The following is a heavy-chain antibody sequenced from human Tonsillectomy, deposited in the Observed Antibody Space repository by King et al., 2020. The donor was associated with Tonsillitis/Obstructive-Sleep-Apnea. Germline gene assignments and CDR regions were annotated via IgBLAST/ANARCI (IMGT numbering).Heavy chain of an antibody. Sequence: VTLKESGPALVKPTQTLTLTCTFSGFSLSTSGMCMSWIRQPPGKALECLARIDWDDDKYYSTSLKTRLTISKDTSKTQVVLTMTNMDPVDTATYYCARSYYDFWSGYPWGLDYWGQGTLVTVSS. V-gene: IGHV2-70*11. CDR1: GFSLSTSGMC. CDR3: ARSYYDFWSGYPWGLDY. CDR2: IDWDDDK. D-gene: IGHD3-3*01. J-gene: IGHJ4*02.